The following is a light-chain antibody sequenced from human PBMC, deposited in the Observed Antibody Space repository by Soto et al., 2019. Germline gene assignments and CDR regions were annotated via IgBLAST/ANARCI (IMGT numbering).Light chain of an antibody. J-gene: IGKJ1*01. Sequence: EIVLTQSPGTLSLSPGERATLACGASQTVSSNSLAWDQQIPGQAPRLLIYGASSRATGIPDRFSGSGSGTDFTLTTSRLEPEDFVIYFCQQYGTSLGTFGQGTKVDI. CDR1: QTVSSNS. CDR2: GAS. V-gene: IGKV3-20*01. CDR3: QQYGTSLGT.